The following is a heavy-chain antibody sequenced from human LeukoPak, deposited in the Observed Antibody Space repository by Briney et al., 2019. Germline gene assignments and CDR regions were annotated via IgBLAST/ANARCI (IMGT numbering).Heavy chain of an antibody. V-gene: IGHV4-4*07. J-gene: IGHJ5*02. CDR3: VRGFGSGTSTIYL. D-gene: IGHD3-10*01. Sequence: SETLSLTCTLSGTSIRNGYWNSIRQSAGKGLEWIGRIYATDLTNYNPSLKSRVTLSVDMSKNELSLTLKSVTAADTAVYNCVRGFGSGTSTIYLWGQGALVTVSS. CDR1: GTSIRNGY. CDR2: IYATDLT.